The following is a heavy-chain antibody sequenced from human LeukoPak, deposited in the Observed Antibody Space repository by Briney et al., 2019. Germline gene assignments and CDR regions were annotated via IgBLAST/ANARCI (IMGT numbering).Heavy chain of an antibody. CDR3: ATVVVITNGMDV. CDR1: GYTLTELS. J-gene: IGHJ6*02. D-gene: IGHD3-22*01. V-gene: IGHV1-24*01. CDR2: FDPEDGET. Sequence: SVKVSCKVSGYTLTELSMHWVRQAPGKGLEWMGGFDPEDGETIQGRVTMTEDTSTDTAYMELSSLRSEDTAVYYCATVVVITNGMDVWGQGTTVTVSS.